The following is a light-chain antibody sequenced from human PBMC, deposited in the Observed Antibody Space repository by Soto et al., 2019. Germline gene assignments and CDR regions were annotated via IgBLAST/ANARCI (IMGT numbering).Light chain of an antibody. J-gene: IGKJ2*01. CDR3: QKYGSSPYT. V-gene: IGKV3-20*01. CDR1: QSVTSNY. CDR2: GAS. Sequence: EIVLTQAPGTLSLSPGERATLSCRASQSVTSNYLAWYQQKPGQAPRLLLYGASSRATGIPHMFSGSGSGTDFTLTLSRLEPEDFAVFYCQKYGSSPYTFGQGTKLESK.